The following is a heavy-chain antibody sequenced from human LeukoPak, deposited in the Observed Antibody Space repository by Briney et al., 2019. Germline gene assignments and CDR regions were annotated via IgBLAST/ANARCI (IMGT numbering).Heavy chain of an antibody. D-gene: IGHD3-3*01. V-gene: IGHV1-2*02. CDR2: INPNSGGT. CDR1: GYTFTGYY. J-gene: IGHJ4*02. CDR3: ARDDFWSGYYTH. Sequence: ASVKVSCKXSGYTFTGYYMHWVRQAPGQGLEWMGWINPNSGGTNYSQKFQGRVTMTRDTSISTAYMELSRLRSDDTAVYYCARDDFWSGYYTHWGQGTLVTVSS.